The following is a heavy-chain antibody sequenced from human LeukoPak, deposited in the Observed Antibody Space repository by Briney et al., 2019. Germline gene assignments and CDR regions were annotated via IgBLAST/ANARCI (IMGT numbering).Heavy chain of an antibody. Sequence: SETLSLTCTVSGGSISSYYWTWIRQHPEKGLEWIGYMYYSGTTYYNPSLKSRVTMSVDTSKNQFSLKLDSVTAADAAVYYCARFSNNHGVKFDYWGQGTLVTVSS. V-gene: IGHV4-59*06. D-gene: IGHD4-17*01. CDR2: MYYSGTT. CDR1: GGSISSYY. CDR3: ARFSNNHGVKFDY. J-gene: IGHJ4*02.